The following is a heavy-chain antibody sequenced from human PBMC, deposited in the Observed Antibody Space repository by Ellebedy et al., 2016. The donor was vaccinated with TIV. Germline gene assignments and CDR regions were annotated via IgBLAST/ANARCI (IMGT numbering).Heavy chain of an antibody. CDR2: INDSGTT. J-gene: IGHJ6*02. D-gene: IGHD1-1*01. V-gene: IGHV4-34*01. CDR3: ARGDWNDVGHLYHYALDV. CDR1: GGSFTPYY. Sequence: SETLSLXXAVYGGSFTPYYWTWIRQSPGRGLEWIGEINDSGTTNYNPSLKSRVTISLDTSKKQFSLNLGSATAADTAVYYCARGDWNDVGHLYHYALDVWGHGTTVTVSS.